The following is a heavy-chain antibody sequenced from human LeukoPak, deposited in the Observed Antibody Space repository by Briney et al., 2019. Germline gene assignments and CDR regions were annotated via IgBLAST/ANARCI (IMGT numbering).Heavy chain of an antibody. CDR1: GGSFSGYY. CDR2: INHSGST. Sequence: PSETLSLTCAVYGGSFSGYYWSWIRQPPGKGLEWIGEINHSGSTNYNPSLKSRVTISVDTSKNQFSPKLSSVTAADTAVYYCTSYFDYGDYVRWFDPWGQGTLVTVSS. CDR3: TSYFDYGDYVRWFDP. J-gene: IGHJ5*02. V-gene: IGHV4-34*01. D-gene: IGHD4-17*01.